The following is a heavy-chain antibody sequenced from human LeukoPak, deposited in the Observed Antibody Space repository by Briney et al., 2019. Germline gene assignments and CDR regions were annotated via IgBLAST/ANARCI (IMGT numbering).Heavy chain of an antibody. D-gene: IGHD3-3*01. CDR3: AREGSGYSYFYYMDV. CDR1: GFTVSSNY. CDR2: IYSAGYT. J-gene: IGHJ6*03. Sequence: GGSLRLSCAASGFTVSSNYMSWVRQAPGKGLERVSVIYSAGYTYYADSVKGRFTISRDNSKNRVYLQMNSLKTEDTAVYYCAREGSGYSYFYYMDVWGKGTTVTVSS. V-gene: IGHV3-66*02.